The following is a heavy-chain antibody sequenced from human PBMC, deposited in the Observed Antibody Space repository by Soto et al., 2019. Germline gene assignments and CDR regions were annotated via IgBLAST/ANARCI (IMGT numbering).Heavy chain of an antibody. V-gene: IGHV3-23*01. CDR3: AKNWDTTFSSSSH. CDR1: GFTFTTYA. Sequence: GGSLRLSCAASGFTFTTYAMTWVRQAPGKGLEWVSAISGSGGSTYYADSVRGRFTISRDNSKNTLFLQMNSLRAEDTAVYYCAKNWDTTFSSSSHWGQGTLVTVSS. CDR2: ISGSGGST. D-gene: IGHD6-6*01. J-gene: IGHJ4*02.